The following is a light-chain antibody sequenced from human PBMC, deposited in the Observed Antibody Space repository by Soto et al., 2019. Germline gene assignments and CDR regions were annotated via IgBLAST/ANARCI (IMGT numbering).Light chain of an antibody. V-gene: IGKV3-15*01. J-gene: IGKJ5*01. CDR3: QQYKNWPRIT. Sequence: EFVFTQSPGTLSLSPGERATLSCRASQSVGSNYLAWYQQKPGQAPRLLIYGAFTRATGIPARFSGSASGTEFTLTISSLQSEDFGVYYCQQYKNWPRITFGQGTRLEIK. CDR1: QSVGSN. CDR2: GAF.